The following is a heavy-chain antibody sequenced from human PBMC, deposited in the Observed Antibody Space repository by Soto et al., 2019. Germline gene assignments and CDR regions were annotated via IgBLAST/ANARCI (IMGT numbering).Heavy chain of an antibody. V-gene: IGHV1-18*01. J-gene: IGHJ4*02. D-gene: IGHD3-3*01. CDR2: ISGYNGNT. CDR3: ARGAHGSGYAVY. CDR1: GGTFSSYA. Sequence: ASVKVSCKASGGTFSSYAISWVRQAPGQGLEYMGWISGYNGNTKYPQRFQGRVTMTADTSRSTAYLELRSLRSEDTAVYYCARGAHGSGYAVYWGQGTLVTVSS.